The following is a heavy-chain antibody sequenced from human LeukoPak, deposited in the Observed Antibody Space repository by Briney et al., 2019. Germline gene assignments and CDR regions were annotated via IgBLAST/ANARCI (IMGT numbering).Heavy chain of an antibody. J-gene: IGHJ4*02. D-gene: IGHD6-19*01. V-gene: IGHV3-30*02. Sequence: GGSLRLSCAASGFTFSRYGMHWVRQAPGKGLEWVALIRYDGSNKNDADSVKGRFTISRDNSKNTLYLQKNSLRAEDTAVYYCATMGIAVVNSFDYWGQGTLVTVSS. CDR1: GFTFSRYG. CDR3: ATMGIAVVNSFDY. CDR2: IRYDGSNK.